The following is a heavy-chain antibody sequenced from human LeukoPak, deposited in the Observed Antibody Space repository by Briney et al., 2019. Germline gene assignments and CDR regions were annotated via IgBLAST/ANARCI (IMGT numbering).Heavy chain of an antibody. J-gene: IGHJ4*02. V-gene: IGHV3-53*01. CDR1: GFTVSSNY. CDR3: AREKGSSSWYYFDY. D-gene: IGHD6-13*01. Sequence: GSLRLSCAASGFTVSSNYMSWVRQAPGKGLEWVSVIYSGGSTYYADSVKGRFTISRDNSKNTLYLQMNSLRAEDTAVYYCAREKGSSSWYYFDYWGQGTLVTVSS. CDR2: IYSGGST.